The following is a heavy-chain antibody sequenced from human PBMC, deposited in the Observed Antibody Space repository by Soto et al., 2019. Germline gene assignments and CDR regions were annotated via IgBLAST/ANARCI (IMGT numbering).Heavy chain of an antibody. J-gene: IGHJ6*02. CDR2: ISGDNVNR. CDR1: GYNLREYG. V-gene: IGHV1-18*01. D-gene: IGHD6-13*01. Sequence: QVHLVQSGVEVKKPGASVKVSCTAHGYNLREYGVSWLRQVPGQGFEWMGWISGDNVNRRSSQRFQDRLTMTTDTSTNTASMELRSLRADYTAVYFCGREGQQLAQEQYFQFNGVDVLGQGTSVTVSS. CDR3: GREGQQLAQEQYFQFNGVDV.